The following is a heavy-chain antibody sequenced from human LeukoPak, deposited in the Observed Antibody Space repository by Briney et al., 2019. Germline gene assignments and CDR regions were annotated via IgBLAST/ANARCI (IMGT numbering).Heavy chain of an antibody. Sequence: GGSLRLPCAASGFTFSSYGMHWVRQAPGKGLEWVAVISYDGSNKYYADSVKGRFTISRDNSKNTLYLQMNSLRAEDTAVYYCARGSGGLVDYWGQGTLVTVSS. CDR2: ISYDGSNK. J-gene: IGHJ4*02. D-gene: IGHD6-25*01. CDR3: ARGSGGLVDY. V-gene: IGHV3-30*03. CDR1: GFTFSSYG.